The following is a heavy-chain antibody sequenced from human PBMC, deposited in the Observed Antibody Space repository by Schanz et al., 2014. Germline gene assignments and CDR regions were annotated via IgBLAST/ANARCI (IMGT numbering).Heavy chain of an antibody. CDR2: MNPDSGNT. V-gene: IGHV1-8*01. CDR1: GYTFTSYD. J-gene: IGHJ6*02. CDR3: AKDVRPVANTVHFYYMDV. Sequence: QVHLVQSGAEVKKPGASVKVSCKASGYTFTSYDFNWVRQAPGQGLEWMGWMNPDSGNTGYAQKFQGRVTMTRDTSTSTVYMELSSLRSEDTAVYYCAKDVRPVANTVHFYYMDVWGQGTTVTVSS. D-gene: IGHD6-19*01.